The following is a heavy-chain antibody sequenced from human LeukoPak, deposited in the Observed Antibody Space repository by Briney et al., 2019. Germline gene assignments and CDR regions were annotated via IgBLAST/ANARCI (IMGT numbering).Heavy chain of an antibody. J-gene: IGHJ4*02. CDR1: GFTFSSYA. Sequence: PGRSLRLSCAASGFTFSSYAMHWVRQAPGKGLERVAVISYDGSNKYYADSVKGRLTISRDNSKNTLYLQMNSLRAEDTAVYYCARGRSGAAAGTFDYWGQGTLVTVSS. V-gene: IGHV3-30-3*01. CDR2: ISYDGSNK. D-gene: IGHD6-13*01. CDR3: ARGRSGAAAGTFDY.